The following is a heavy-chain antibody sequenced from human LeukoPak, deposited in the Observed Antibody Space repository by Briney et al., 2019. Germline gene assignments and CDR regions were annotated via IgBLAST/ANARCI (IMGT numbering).Heavy chain of an antibody. Sequence: GGSLRLSCAASGFTFSSYAMSWVRQAPGKGLEWVSAINGSGGSTYYADSVKGRFTISRDNSKNTLYLQMNSLRAEDTAVYYCAKGSGSGSYTPYYFDYWGQGTLVTVSS. V-gene: IGHV3-23*01. CDR2: INGSGGST. CDR1: GFTFSSYA. CDR3: AKGSGSGSYTPYYFDY. J-gene: IGHJ4*02. D-gene: IGHD3-10*01.